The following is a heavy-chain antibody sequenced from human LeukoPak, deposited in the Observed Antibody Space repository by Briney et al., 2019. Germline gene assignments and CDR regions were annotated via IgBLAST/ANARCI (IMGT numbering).Heavy chain of an antibody. V-gene: IGHV1-2*02. J-gene: IGHJ4*02. Sequence: ASVKVSCKASGYTFTGYYMHWVRQAPGQGLEWMGWINPNSGGTNYAQKFQGRVTMTRDTSISTAYMELSRLRSDDTAVYYCAIPYYYGSGSYDYWGQGTLVTVSS. D-gene: IGHD3-10*01. CDR3: AIPYYYGSGSYDY. CDR2: INPNSGGT. CDR1: GYTFTGYY.